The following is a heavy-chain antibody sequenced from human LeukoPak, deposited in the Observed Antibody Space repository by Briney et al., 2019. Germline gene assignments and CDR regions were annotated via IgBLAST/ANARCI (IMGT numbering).Heavy chain of an antibody. D-gene: IGHD2-15*01. Sequence: SETLSLTCAVSGGSISSSYYWSWIRQPAGKGLEWIGRIYTSGSTNYNPSLKSRVTMSVDTSKNRFSLKLSSVTAADTAVYYCARDLDATSLPLGWGQGTMVTVSS. CDR1: GGSISSSYY. CDR3: ARDLDATSLPLG. CDR2: IYTSGST. V-gene: IGHV4-4*07. J-gene: IGHJ3*01.